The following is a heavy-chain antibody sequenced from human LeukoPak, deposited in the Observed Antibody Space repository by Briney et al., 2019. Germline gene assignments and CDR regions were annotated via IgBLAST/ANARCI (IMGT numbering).Heavy chain of an antibody. CDR1: GYTLTELS. V-gene: IGHV1-24*01. Sequence: ASVKVSCKVSGYTLTELSMHWVRQAPGKGLEWMGGFDPEDGETIYAQKFQGRVTMTEDTSTDTAYMELSSLRSEDTAVYYCATAMRYFDWLPTYWGQGTLATVSS. J-gene: IGHJ4*02. CDR3: ATAMRYFDWLPTY. CDR2: FDPEDGET. D-gene: IGHD3-9*01.